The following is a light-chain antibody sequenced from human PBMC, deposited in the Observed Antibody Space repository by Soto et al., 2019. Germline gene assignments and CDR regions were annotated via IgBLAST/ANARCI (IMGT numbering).Light chain of an antibody. J-gene: IGLJ3*02. CDR2: GNS. CDR1: SSNIGAGYD. Sequence: QAVVTQPPSVSGAPGQRVTISCTGSSSNIGAGYDVHWYQQLPGTAPKLLIYGNSNRPSGVPDRFSGSKSDTSASLAITGLQAEDEADYYCQSYDSSLSGSWVFGGGTKLTVL. CDR3: QSYDSSLSGSWV. V-gene: IGLV1-40*01.